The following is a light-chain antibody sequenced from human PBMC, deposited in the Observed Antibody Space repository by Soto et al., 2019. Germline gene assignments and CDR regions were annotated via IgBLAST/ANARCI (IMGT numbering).Light chain of an antibody. CDR1: QSVSSSY. CDR3: QQFGSSSWT. CDR2: GAS. V-gene: IGKV3-20*01. Sequence: ESVLTQSPCTLSLSPGEKATLSCRASQSVSSSYLAWYQQKPGQAPRPLIYGASSRATGIPDRFSGSGSGTDFTLTVSRLEPEDFAVYYCQQFGSSSWTFGQGTKVDIK. J-gene: IGKJ1*01.